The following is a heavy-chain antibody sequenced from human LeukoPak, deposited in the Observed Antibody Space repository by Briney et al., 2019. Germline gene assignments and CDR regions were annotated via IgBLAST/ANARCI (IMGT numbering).Heavy chain of an antibody. CDR3: AKAGGPLDP. V-gene: IGHV3-30*02. CDR2: IRYDGGNK. CDR1: GFTFSSYG. Sequence: PGGSLRLSCAASGFTFSSYGMHWVRQAPGKGLEWVAFIRYDGGNKYYADSVKGRFTISRDNSKNTLYLQMNSLRAEDTAVYYCAKAGGPLDPWGQGTLVTVSS. J-gene: IGHJ5*02. D-gene: IGHD1-26*01.